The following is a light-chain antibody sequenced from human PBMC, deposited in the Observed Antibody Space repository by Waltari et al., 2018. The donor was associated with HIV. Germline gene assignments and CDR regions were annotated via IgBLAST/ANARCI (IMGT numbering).Light chain of an antibody. CDR3: CSYAGSSTLV. V-gene: IGLV2-23*02. Sequence: QSALTQTASVSGSPGQSITISCNGTSSDVGSYTLVSWYQQHPGKAPKLMIYEVSKRPSGVSNRFSGSKSGNTASLTISGLQAEDEADYYCCSYAGSSTLVFGGGTKLTVL. J-gene: IGLJ3*02. CDR2: EVS. CDR1: SSDVGSYTL.